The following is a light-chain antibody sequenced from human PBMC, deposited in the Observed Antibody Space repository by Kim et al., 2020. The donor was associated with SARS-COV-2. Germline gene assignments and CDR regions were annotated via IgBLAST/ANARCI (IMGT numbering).Light chain of an antibody. CDR1: QTITNY. CDR2: AAS. CDR3: QQSFNTLFT. Sequence: DIQMTQSPSSLFASVGDRVTITCRASQTITNYLNWYQQKPGKAPKLLIYAASTLQSGVPSRFSGSGSRTDFTLTISSLQPEDFATYYCQQSFNTLFTFGQGTKLEI. V-gene: IGKV1-39*01. J-gene: IGKJ2*01.